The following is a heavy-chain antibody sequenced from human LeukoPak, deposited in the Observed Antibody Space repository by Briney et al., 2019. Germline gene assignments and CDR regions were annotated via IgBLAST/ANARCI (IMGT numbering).Heavy chain of an antibody. CDR1: GFTFSSYS. J-gene: IGHJ4*02. CDR3: AKAFNSSWHN. Sequence: GGSLRLSCAASGFTFSSYSINWVRQAPGKGLEWVSSISSSSSYIYYTDSVKGRFTISRDNAKNSLYLQMNSLRAEDTAVYYCAKAFNSSWHNWGQGTLVTVSS. D-gene: IGHD6-13*01. CDR2: ISSSSSYI. V-gene: IGHV3-21*01.